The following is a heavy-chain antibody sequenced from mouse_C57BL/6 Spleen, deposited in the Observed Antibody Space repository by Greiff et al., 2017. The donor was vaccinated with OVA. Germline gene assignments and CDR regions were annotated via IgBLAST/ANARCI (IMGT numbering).Heavy chain of an antibody. CDR3: ARSDGNYWYFDV. V-gene: IGHV1-18*01. Sequence: EVMLVESGPELVKPGASVKIPCKASGYTFTDYNMDWVKQSHGKSLEWIGDINPNNGGTIYNQKFKGKATLTVDKSSSTAYMELRSLTSEDTAVYYCARSDGNYWYFDVWGTGTTVTVSS. CDR2: INPNNGGT. D-gene: IGHD2-1*01. J-gene: IGHJ1*03. CDR1: GYTFTDYN.